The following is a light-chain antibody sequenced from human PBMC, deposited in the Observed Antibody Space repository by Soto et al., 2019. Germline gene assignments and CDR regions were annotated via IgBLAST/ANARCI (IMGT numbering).Light chain of an antibody. CDR3: QKFSAVPT. CDR1: QAIYNN. CDR2: AAS. Sequence: DILMTQSPSSLSASVGDRVTITCRASQAIYNNLAWYQQKPGKVPTLLISAASTLPSGVPSRCSGSGSGTDFTLTIISLQPEDVEIYYCQKFSAVPTFGGGTKVEI. V-gene: IGKV1-27*01. J-gene: IGKJ4*01.